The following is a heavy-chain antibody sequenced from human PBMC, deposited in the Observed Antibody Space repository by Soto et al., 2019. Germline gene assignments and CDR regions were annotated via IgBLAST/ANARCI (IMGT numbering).Heavy chain of an antibody. V-gene: IGHV3-15*01. J-gene: IGHJ4*02. CDR1: GFTFSNVC. CDR3: VTVLPHANSWFDY. D-gene: IGHD2-2*01. Sequence: GHLVESGGGFVKPGGSLTLSCAASGFTFSNVCLSWVRQGPGKGLEWLGRIKSRTENETTDYASPARGRFIISRDDSKHMLYLQLNSLKSADTGVYYCVTVLPHANSWFDYWGQGTPVTVSS. CDR2: IKSRTENETT.